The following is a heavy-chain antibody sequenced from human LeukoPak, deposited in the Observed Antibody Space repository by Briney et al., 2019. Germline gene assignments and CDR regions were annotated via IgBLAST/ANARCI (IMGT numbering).Heavy chain of an antibody. CDR1: GFTFSSYW. J-gene: IGHJ4*02. D-gene: IGHD2-2*01. CDR2: IKQDGSEK. CDR3: ARESRNIVVVPAAASFDY. V-gene: IGHV3-7*01. Sequence: GGSLRLSCATSGFTFSSYWMSWVRQAPGMGLEWAANIKQDGSEKYYVDSVKGRFTISRDNAKNSLYLQMNSLRAEDTAVYYCARESRNIVVVPAAASFDYWGQGTLVTVSS.